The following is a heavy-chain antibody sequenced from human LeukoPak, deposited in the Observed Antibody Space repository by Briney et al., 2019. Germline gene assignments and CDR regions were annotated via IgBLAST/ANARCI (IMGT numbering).Heavy chain of an antibody. V-gene: IGHV3-74*01. CDR3: TRDPVDTYGGY. Sequence: PGGSLGLSCAASGFTFSIYWMHWVRQAPGKGLVWVSRIDSDGSSTNYADSVKGRFTISRDNAKNTLYLQMNSLRAEDTAVYYCTRDPVDTYGGYWGQGTLVKVSS. CDR2: IDSDGSST. J-gene: IGHJ4*02. D-gene: IGHD5-18*01. CDR1: GFTFSIYW.